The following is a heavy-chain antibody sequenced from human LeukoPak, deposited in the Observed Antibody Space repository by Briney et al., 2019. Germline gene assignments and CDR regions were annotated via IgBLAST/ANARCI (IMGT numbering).Heavy chain of an antibody. V-gene: IGHV4-34*01. CDR1: GGSFSDYY. Sequence: SETLSLTCAVYGGSFSDYYWSWIRQPPGKGLEWTGEINHSGTTNYNPSLKSRVTMSVDTSNNQFSLKLSSVTAADTAVFYCATSAWVAGPWLDPWGQGTLVTVSS. J-gene: IGHJ5*02. D-gene: IGHD6-19*01. CDR2: INHSGTT. CDR3: ATSAWVAGPWLDP.